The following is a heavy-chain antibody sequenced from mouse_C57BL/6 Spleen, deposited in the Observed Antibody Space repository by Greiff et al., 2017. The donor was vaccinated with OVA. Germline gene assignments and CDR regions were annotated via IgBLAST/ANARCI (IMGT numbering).Heavy chain of an antibody. CDR3: ARENYYGSSRYFDV. J-gene: IGHJ1*03. D-gene: IGHD1-1*01. CDR1: GFTFSDYY. Sequence: EVQVVESEGGLVQPGSSMKLSCTASGFTFSDYYMAWVRQVPEKGLEWVANINYDGSSTYYLDSLKSRFIISRDNAKNILYLQMSSLKSEDTATYYCARENYYGSSRYFDVWGTGTTVTVSS. V-gene: IGHV5-16*01. CDR2: INYDGSST.